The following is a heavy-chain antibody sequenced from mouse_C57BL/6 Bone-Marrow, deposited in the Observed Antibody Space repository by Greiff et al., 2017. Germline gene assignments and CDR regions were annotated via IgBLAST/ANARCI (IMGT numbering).Heavy chain of an antibody. J-gene: IGHJ1*03. CDR3: ARCGYSWYFDV. Sequence: QVQLQQPGAELVKPGASVKLSCKASGYTFTSYWMHWVKHRPGQGLEWIGMIHPNSGSTNYNEKFKGKATVTVDKSSSTAYMQLSSLTSEDSAVYYCARCGYSWYFDVWGTGTTVTVSS. CDR2: IHPNSGST. CDR1: GYTFTSYW. D-gene: IGHD2-3*01. V-gene: IGHV1-64*01.